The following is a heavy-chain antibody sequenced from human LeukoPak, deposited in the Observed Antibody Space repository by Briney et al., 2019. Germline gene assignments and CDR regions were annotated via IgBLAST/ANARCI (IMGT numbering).Heavy chain of an antibody. CDR3: AKDQCTRTSCDGYPGY. J-gene: IGHJ4*02. CDR1: GFTFSSYG. V-gene: IGHV3-30*02. CDR2: IHFDGSTK. D-gene: IGHD2-2*01. Sequence: GGSLRLSCAASGFTFSSYGMHWVRQAPGKGPEWVAFIHFDGSTKYSGDSVKGRFTISRDNSKNTLYLQMNSLRPEDTAVYYCAKDQCTRTSCDGYPGYWGQGSLVTVSS.